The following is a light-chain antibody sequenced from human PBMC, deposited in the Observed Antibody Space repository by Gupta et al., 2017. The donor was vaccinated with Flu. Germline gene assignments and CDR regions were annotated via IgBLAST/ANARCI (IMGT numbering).Light chain of an antibody. CDR3: RQALQTPFT. Sequence: DIVMTQSPLSLPVTPGEPASISCRSSQSRLHSNGYNYLDWYLQKPGQSPQLLIYLGSNRASGVPDRFSGSGSCIDFTLKIIRVVAEDVGVYYCRQALQTPFTFGHGTKVDIK. CDR2: LGS. J-gene: IGKJ3*01. CDR1: QSRLHSNGYNY. V-gene: IGKV2-28*01.